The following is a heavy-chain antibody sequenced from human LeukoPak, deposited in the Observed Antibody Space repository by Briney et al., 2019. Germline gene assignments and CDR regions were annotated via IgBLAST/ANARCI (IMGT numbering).Heavy chain of an antibody. CDR1: GFTFSSYG. Sequence: GGSLRLSCAASGFTFSSYGMHWVRQAPGKGLEWVAFIRYDGSNKYYADSVKGRFTISRDNSKNTLYLRMNSLRAEDTAVYYCAKDLYSPTYYYDSSGYSDAFDIWGQGTMVTVSS. CDR3: AKDLYSPTYYYDSSGYSDAFDI. D-gene: IGHD3-22*01. V-gene: IGHV3-30*02. CDR2: IRYDGSNK. J-gene: IGHJ3*02.